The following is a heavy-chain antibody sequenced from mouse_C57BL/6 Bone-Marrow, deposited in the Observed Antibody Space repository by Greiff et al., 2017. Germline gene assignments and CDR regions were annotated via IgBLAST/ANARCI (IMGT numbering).Heavy chain of an antibody. V-gene: IGHV14-3*01. CDR3: ARWDLLWLRQRDFDY. J-gene: IGHJ2*01. Sequence: EVQLQQSVAELVRPGASVKLSCTASGFNIKNTYMHWVKQRPEQGLEWIGRIDPANGNTKYAPKFQGKATITADTSSNTAYLQLSSLTSEDTAIYYCARWDLLWLRQRDFDYWGQGTTLTVSS. D-gene: IGHD2-2*01. CDR2: IDPANGNT. CDR1: GFNIKNTY.